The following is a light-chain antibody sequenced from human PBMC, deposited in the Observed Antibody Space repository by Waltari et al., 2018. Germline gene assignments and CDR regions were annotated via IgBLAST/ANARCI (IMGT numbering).Light chain of an antibody. CDR3: LSAYSGGSQGV. J-gene: IGLJ2*01. CDR1: ALPKQY. Sequence: SNELTQPPSVSVSPGQTAKIPCSGDALPKQYTYWYQQKPGQAPLLVIYKDTERPSGIPERFSGSSSGTTVTLTISGVQAEDEADYYCLSAYSGGSQGVFGGGTKLTVL. CDR2: KDT. V-gene: IGLV3-25*03.